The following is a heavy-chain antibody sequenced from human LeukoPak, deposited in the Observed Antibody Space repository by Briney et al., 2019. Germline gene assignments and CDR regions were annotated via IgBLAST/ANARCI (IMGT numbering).Heavy chain of an antibody. J-gene: IGHJ6*03. CDR1: GGSISSSSYY. CDR3: ARGLYGYSGYDHYYYYYYMDV. D-gene: IGHD5-12*01. Sequence: PSETLSLTCTVSGGSISSSSYYWGWIRQPPGKGLEWIGSIYYSGSTYYNPSLKSRVTISVDTSKNQFSLKLSSVTAADTAVYYCARGLYGYSGYDHYYYYYYMDVWGKGTTVTISS. V-gene: IGHV4-39*07. CDR2: IYYSGST.